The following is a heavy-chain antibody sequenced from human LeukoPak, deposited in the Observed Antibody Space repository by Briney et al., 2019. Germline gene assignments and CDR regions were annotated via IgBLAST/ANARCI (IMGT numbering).Heavy chain of an antibody. V-gene: IGHV4-39*01. J-gene: IGHJ4*02. CDR1: AGSISSSSYY. Sequence: KPSETLSLTCTVSAGSISSSSYYWGWIRQPPGKGLEWIGRIYTSGSTYYDPALKSRATKNVDTSKNQFSLNLSAVPASDKALYCCARRGGSGRSFYYWGQGILVTVSS. CDR3: ARRGGSGRSFYY. CDR2: IYTSGST. D-gene: IGHD3-10*01.